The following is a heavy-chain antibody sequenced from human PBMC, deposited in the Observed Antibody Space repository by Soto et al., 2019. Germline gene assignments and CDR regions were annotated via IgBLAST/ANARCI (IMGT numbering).Heavy chain of an antibody. J-gene: IGHJ4*02. CDR2: ISSSGSTI. CDR1: GFTFSDYY. D-gene: IGHD2-2*01. CDR3: ANVAGYCSSTSCTTTFDY. Sequence: GGSLRLSCAASGFTFSDYYMSWIRQAPGKGLEWVSYISSSGSTIYYADSVKGRFTISRDNAKNSLYLQMNSLRAEDTAVYYCANVAGYCSSTSCTTTFDYWGQGTLVTVSS. V-gene: IGHV3-11*01.